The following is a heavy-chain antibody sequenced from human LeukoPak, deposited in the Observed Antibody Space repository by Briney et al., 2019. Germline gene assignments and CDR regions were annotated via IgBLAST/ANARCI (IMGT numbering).Heavy chain of an antibody. CDR2: VDPEDGET. CDR3: AREGYYDSSGYFDGGY. V-gene: IGHV1-69-2*01. J-gene: IGHJ4*02. D-gene: IGHD3-22*01. Sequence: ASVKISCKASGYTFTDYYMHWVQQAPGKGLEWMGRVDPEDGETIYAEKFQGRVTITADTSTDTAYMELSSLRSEDTAVYYCAREGYYDSSGYFDGGYWGQGTLVTVSS. CDR1: GYTFTDYY.